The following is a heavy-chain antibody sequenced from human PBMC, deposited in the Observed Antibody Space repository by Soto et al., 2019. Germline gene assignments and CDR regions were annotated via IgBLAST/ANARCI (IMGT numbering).Heavy chain of an antibody. CDR2: ISLYSDGT. J-gene: IGHJ5*02. Sequence: ASVKVSCKTSGYTFSNYGITWVRQAPGQRLEWLGWISLYSDGTNYAQKCEGRVSMTTDTSTTTAYMELRSLRTDDTAVYYCARVVPGAEAWFGPWGQGTLVTVSS. CDR3: ARVVPGAEAWFGP. D-gene: IGHD2-2*01. V-gene: IGHV1-18*01. CDR1: GYTFSNYG.